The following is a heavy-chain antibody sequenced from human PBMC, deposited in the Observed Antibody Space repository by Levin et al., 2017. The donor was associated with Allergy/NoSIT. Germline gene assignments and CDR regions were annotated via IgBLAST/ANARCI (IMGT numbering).Heavy chain of an antibody. CDR2: ISGYNGKT. Sequence: ASVKVSCKASGYIFTSYGITWVRQAPGQGLEWMGWISGYNGKTNYAQKVQGRVTMTTDTSTSTGYMELRSLRSDDTAVYYCARGVAPYYYGIDVWGQGTTVTVSS. CDR1: GYIFTSYG. J-gene: IGHJ6*02. D-gene: IGHD5-12*01. CDR3: ARGVAPYYYGIDV. V-gene: IGHV1-18*01.